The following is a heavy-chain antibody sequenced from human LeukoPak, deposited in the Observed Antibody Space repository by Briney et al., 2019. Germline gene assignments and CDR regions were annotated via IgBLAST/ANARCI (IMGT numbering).Heavy chain of an antibody. D-gene: IGHD2-2*01. Sequence: SVKVSCKASGGTFSSYAISWVRQAPGQGLEWMGRIIPIFGTANYAQKFQGRVTITADKSTSTAYVELSSLRSEDTAVYYCARAVPGYCSSTSCHHDAFDIWGQGTMVTVSS. CDR3: ARAVPGYCSSTSCHHDAFDI. V-gene: IGHV1-69*06. J-gene: IGHJ3*02. CDR2: IIPIFGTA. CDR1: GGTFSSYA.